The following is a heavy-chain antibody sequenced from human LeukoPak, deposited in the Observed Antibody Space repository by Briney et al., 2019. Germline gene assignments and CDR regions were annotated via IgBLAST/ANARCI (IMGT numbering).Heavy chain of an antibody. D-gene: IGHD6-13*01. Sequence: GGSLRLSCAASGFTFSDHYMDWVRQAPGKGLEWVGRSRNKANSYTTEYAASVKGRFTISRDDSKNSLYLQMNSLKTEDTAVYYCVRSLSSSWYEFDSWGQGSLVTVSP. CDR1: GFTFSDHY. V-gene: IGHV3-72*01. J-gene: IGHJ4*02. CDR2: SRNKANSYTT. CDR3: VRSLSSSWYEFDS.